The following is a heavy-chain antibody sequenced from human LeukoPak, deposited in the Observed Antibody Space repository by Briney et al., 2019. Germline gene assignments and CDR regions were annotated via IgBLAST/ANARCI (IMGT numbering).Heavy chain of an antibody. D-gene: IGHD3-22*01. Sequence: GGSLRLSCAASGFTFSSYAMHWVRQAPGKGLEWVGRIRSNSDGGTIDYTAPVKGRFTLSRDDSKTTLYLQMNSLQTEDTAVYYCATDFYDSTWGQGTLVTVSS. CDR2: IRSNSDGGTI. CDR3: ATDFYDST. V-gene: IGHV3-15*07. J-gene: IGHJ5*02. CDR1: GFTFSSYA.